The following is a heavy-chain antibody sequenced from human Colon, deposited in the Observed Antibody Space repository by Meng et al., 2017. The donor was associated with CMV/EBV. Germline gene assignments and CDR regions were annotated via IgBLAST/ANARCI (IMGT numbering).Heavy chain of an antibody. Sequence: GSLRLSCTVSGGSISSYYWSWIRQPPGKGLEWIGYIYYSGSTNYNPSLKSRVTISVDTSKNQFSPKLSSVTAADTAVYYCARVEDSYYYYGMDVWGQGTTVTVSS. V-gene: IGHV4-59*01. CDR2: IYYSGST. J-gene: IGHJ6*02. CDR3: ARVEDSYYYYGMDV. CDR1: GGSISSYY.